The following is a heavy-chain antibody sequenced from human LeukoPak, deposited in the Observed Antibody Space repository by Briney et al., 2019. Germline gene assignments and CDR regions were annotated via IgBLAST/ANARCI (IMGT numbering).Heavy chain of an antibody. CDR2: IWYDGSNK. V-gene: IGHV3-33*03. J-gene: IGHJ4*02. Sequence: GGSLRLSCAASGFTFSSYGMHWVRQAPGKGLEWVAVIWYDGSNKYYADSVKGRFTISRDNSKNSLYLQMNSLRTEDTALYYCAKILRYSYGSYFDYWGQGTLVTVSS. D-gene: IGHD5-18*01. CDR3: AKILRYSYGSYFDY. CDR1: GFTFSSYG.